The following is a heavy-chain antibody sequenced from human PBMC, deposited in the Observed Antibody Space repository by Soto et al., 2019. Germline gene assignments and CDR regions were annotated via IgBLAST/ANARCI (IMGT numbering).Heavy chain of an antibody. CDR3: ARNYGGYVLGNYYYYYYMDV. J-gene: IGHJ6*03. CDR2: INPSGGST. D-gene: IGHD5-12*01. CDR1: GYTFTSYY. Sequence: QVQLVQSGAEVKKPGASVKVSCKASGYTFTSYYMHWVRQAPGQGLEWMGIINPSGGSTSYAQKFQGRVTMTRDTSTSTVYMELSSLRSEDTAVYYCARNYGGYVLGNYYYYYYMDVWGKGTTVTVSS. V-gene: IGHV1-46*03.